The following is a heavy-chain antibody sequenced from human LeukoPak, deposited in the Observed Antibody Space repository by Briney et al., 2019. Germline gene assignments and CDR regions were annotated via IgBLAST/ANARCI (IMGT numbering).Heavy chain of an antibody. CDR2: IYHSGST. Sequence: PSETLSLTCTVSGYSISSGYYWGWIRQPPGKGLEWIGSIYHSGSTYYNPSLKSRVTISVDTSKNQFSLKLSSVTAADTAVYYCARGNVVVVAQFDYWGQGTLVTVSS. J-gene: IGHJ4*02. CDR3: ARGNVVVVAQFDY. D-gene: IGHD2-15*01. CDR1: GYSISSGYY. V-gene: IGHV4-38-2*02.